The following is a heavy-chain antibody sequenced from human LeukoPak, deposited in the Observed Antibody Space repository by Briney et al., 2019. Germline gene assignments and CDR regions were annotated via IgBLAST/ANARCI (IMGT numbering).Heavy chain of an antibody. CDR1: GGSISSSSYY. V-gene: IGHV4-39*07. D-gene: IGHD2-15*01. CDR3: ARDLVVTPFDY. CDR2: IYYSGST. Sequence: PSETLSLTCTVSGGSISSSSYYWGWIRQPPGKGLEWIGSIYYSGSTYYNPSLKSRVTISVDTSKNQFSLKLSSVTAADTAVYYCARDLVVTPFDYWGQGTLVTVSS. J-gene: IGHJ4*02.